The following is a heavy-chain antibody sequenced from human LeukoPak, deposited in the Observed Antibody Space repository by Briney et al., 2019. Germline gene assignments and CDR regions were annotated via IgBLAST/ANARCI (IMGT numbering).Heavy chain of an antibody. J-gene: IGHJ4*01. CDR1: GYTFTGYY. D-gene: IGHD2-2*01. Sequence: KVSCKASGYTFTGYYMHWVRQAPGQGLEWMGIIYPGDSDTRYSPSFQGQVTISADKSISTAYLQWSSLKASDTAMYYCARRHYSSNGFDYWGQGALVTVSS. CDR3: ARRHYSSNGFDY. V-gene: IGHV5-51*01. CDR2: IYPGDSDT.